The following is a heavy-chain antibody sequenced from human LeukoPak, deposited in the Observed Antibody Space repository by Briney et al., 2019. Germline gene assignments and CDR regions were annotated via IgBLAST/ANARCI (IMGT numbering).Heavy chain of an antibody. D-gene: IGHD2-15*01. CDR1: GGSTSSNY. CDR2: IYYSGST. J-gene: IGHJ4*02. V-gene: IGHV4-59*01. CDR3: ARDRGYCSGGSCYHYFDY. Sequence: SETPSLSCTVSGGSTSSNYWSWIWHPPGKGLERVGYIYYSGSTNYNPSLKSRVTISVDTSKNQFSLKLSSVTAADTAVYYCARDRGYCSGGSCYHYFDYWGQGTLVTVSS.